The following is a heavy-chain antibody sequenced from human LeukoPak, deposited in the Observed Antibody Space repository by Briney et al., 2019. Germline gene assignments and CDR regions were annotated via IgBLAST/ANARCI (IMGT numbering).Heavy chain of an antibody. CDR2: IIPIFGTA. Sequence: SVKVSCKASGGTFSSYAISWVRQAPGQGLEWMGGIIPIFGTANYAQKFQGRVTITADKSTSTAYMELSSLRSEDTAVYYCARGRIVGATISWFDPWGQGTLVTVSS. CDR1: GGTFSSYA. V-gene: IGHV1-69*06. CDR3: ARGRIVGATISWFDP. J-gene: IGHJ5*02. D-gene: IGHD1-26*01.